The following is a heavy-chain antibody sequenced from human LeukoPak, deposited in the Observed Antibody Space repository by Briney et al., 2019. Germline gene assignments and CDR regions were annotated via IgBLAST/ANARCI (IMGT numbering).Heavy chain of an antibody. CDR1: GFTVSGNY. V-gene: IGHV3-53*01. CDR2: IYSGGHT. J-gene: IGHJ4*02. Sequence: GGSLRLSCAASGFTVSGNYMNLVRQAPGKRLEWVSVIYSGGHTYYADSVKGRFTISRDNSKNTLYLQMNSLRAEDTAVYYCARAINAGDFDYWGQGTLVTVSS. D-gene: IGHD2-8*02. CDR3: ARAINAGDFDY.